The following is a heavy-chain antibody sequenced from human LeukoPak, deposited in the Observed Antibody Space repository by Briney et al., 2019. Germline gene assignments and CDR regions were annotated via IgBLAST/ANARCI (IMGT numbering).Heavy chain of an antibody. CDR3: ARAYSSSYFFDY. J-gene: IGHJ4*02. Sequence: SETLSLTCTVSGGSISSSSYYWGWIRQPPGKGLEWIGSIYYSGSTYYNPSLKSRVTISVDTSKNQSSLKLSSVTAADTAVYYCARAYSSSYFFDYWGQGTLVTVSS. D-gene: IGHD6-6*01. CDR1: GGSISSSSYY. V-gene: IGHV4-39*01. CDR2: IYYSGST.